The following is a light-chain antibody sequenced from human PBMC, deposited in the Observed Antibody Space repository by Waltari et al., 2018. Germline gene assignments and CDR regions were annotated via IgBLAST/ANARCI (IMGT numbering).Light chain of an antibody. CDR2: EDT. V-gene: IGLV3-10*01. J-gene: IGLJ1*01. CDR1: DLPKKY. CDR3: YSSDSTGLRV. Sequence: SYDLTQTPSVSVSPDQTPRITCPGLDLPKKYAYWFQQKSEQAPRRVIYEDTKRPAGIPDRFSGSSSGTVATLTIAGAQVDDEADYYCYSSDSTGLRVFGGGTSVVVL.